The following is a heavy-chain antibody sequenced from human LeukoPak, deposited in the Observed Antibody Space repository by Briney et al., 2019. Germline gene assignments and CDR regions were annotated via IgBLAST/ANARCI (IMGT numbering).Heavy chain of an antibody. J-gene: IGHJ5*02. V-gene: IGHV4-59*08. CDR1: GGAISSHY. D-gene: IGHD3-10*01. CDR2: ISDSGST. CDR3: ARHATGSYSVPWLDP. Sequence: SETLSLTCTVSGGAISSHYWSWIRQPPGKGLEWIGYISDSGSTIYNPSLKSRVTILGDTSRNQFSLKLSSVTAADTAVYYCARHATGSYSVPWLDPWGQGTLVTVSS.